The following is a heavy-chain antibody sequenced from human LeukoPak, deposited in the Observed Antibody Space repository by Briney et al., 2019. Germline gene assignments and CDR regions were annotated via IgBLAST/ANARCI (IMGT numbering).Heavy chain of an antibody. CDR1: GGSLSGYY. CDR2: INHSGNT. J-gene: IGHJ4*02. D-gene: IGHD3-10*01. CDR3: ARGGNYFGSGSPPDY. V-gene: IGHV4-34*01. Sequence: SETLSLTCAVHGGSLSGYYWTWIRQPPGKGPEWIGEINHSGNTNYNPSLKSRVTISVDTSKNQFSLKLNSVTAADTAVYYCARGGNYFGSGSPPDYWGQGTLVTVSS.